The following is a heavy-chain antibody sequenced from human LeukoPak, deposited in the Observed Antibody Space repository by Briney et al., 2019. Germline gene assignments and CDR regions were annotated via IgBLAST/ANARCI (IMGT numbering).Heavy chain of an antibody. D-gene: IGHD1-26*01. Sequence: SETLSLTCTVSGYSISSGYYWGWIRQPPGKGLEWIGSIYHSGSTYYNPSLKSRVTISVDTSKNQFSLKLSSVTAADTAVYYCAREKDEVGATGAFDIWGQGTMVTVSS. V-gene: IGHV4-38-2*02. CDR2: IYHSGST. CDR1: GYSISSGYY. J-gene: IGHJ3*02. CDR3: AREKDEVGATGAFDI.